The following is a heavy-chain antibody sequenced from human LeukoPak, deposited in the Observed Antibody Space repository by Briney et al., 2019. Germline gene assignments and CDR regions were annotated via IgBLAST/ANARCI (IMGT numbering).Heavy chain of an antibody. CDR2: IGPSGDNT. V-gene: IGHV3-23*01. Sequence: GGSLRPSCVASGFTFSHYGMDWVRQAPGKGLEWVSGIGPSGDNTYYADSVKGRFTISRDNSRNTVLLQMSSLTAEDTAVYYCGRDLNWGAFDIWGQGTMVTVSS. CDR3: GRDLNWGAFDI. J-gene: IGHJ3*02. CDR1: GFTFSHYG. D-gene: IGHD7-27*01.